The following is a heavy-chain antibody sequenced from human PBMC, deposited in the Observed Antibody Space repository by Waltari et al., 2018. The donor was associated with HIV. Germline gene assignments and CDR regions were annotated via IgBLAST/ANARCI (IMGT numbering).Heavy chain of an antibody. D-gene: IGHD4-17*01. Sequence: EVQLVESGGDLVQPGGSLRLSCAASGFTLSHYWMTWVRQAPGKGLEWVANINHDGREKYYVDSVKGRFTITRDNTKNSLFLQMNSLRAEDTAVYFCARYGSHPYGMDVWGQGTTVTVSS. J-gene: IGHJ6*02. CDR3: ARYGSHPYGMDV. V-gene: IGHV3-7*01. CDR2: INHDGREK. CDR1: GFTLSHYW.